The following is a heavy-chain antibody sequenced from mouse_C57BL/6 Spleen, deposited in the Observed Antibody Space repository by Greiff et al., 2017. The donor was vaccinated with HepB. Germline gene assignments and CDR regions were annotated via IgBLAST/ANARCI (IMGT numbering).Heavy chain of an antibody. CDR3: ATYDGYFRGFAY. Sequence: EVNVVESEGGLVQPGSSMKLSCTASGFTFSDYYMAWVRQVPEKGLEWVANINYDGSSTYYLDSLKSRFIISRDNAKNILYLQMSSLKSEDTATYYCATYDGYFRGFAYWGQGTLVTVSA. D-gene: IGHD2-3*01. J-gene: IGHJ3*01. CDR2: INYDGSST. CDR1: GFTFSDYY. V-gene: IGHV5-16*01.